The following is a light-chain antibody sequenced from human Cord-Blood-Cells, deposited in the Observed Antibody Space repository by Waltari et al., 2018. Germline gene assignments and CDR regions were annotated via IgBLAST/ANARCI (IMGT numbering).Light chain of an antibody. V-gene: IGLV3-21*03. CDR2: DDS. CDR3: QVWDSSSDSYV. J-gene: IGLJ1*01. CDR1: NIGSKS. Sequence: SYVLTQPPSVSVAPGKTARITCGGKNIGSKSVHWDQQKPGQAPVLDVNDDSDRPSGIAGRCSGYNSGNTATLTISGVEAGDEADYYCQVWDSSSDSYVFGTGTKVTVL.